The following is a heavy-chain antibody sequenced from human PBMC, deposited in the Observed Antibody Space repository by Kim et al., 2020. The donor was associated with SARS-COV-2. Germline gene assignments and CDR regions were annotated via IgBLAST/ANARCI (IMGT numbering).Heavy chain of an antibody. J-gene: IGHJ2*01. CDR3: AKDGGDIVVVPAAMLLGWGWYFDL. CDR1: GFTFDDYA. Sequence: GGSLRLSCAASGFTFDDYAMHWVRQAPGKGLEWVSLISGDGGSTYYADSVKGRFTISRDNSKNSLYLQMNSLRTEDTALYYCAKDGGDIVVVPAAMLLGWGWYFDLWGRGTLVTVSS. V-gene: IGHV3-43*02. CDR2: ISGDGGST. D-gene: IGHD2-2*01.